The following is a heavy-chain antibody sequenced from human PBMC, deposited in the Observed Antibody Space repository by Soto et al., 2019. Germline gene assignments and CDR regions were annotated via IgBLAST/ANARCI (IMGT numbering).Heavy chain of an antibody. CDR2: VYSTGTT. Sequence: SETLSLTCAVSGDSVSSSDFYWTWIRQPPGKPLEWIGYVYSTGTTNYSPSLKSRVDMSVDTSENQFSLKVRSVTAADAAVYFCARVSKLVANKDGKSAYFYAMDVWGPGTTATVSS. CDR3: ARVSKLVANKDGKSAYFYAMDV. D-gene: IGHD6-6*01. V-gene: IGHV4-61*08. CDR1: GDSVSSSDFY. J-gene: IGHJ6*02.